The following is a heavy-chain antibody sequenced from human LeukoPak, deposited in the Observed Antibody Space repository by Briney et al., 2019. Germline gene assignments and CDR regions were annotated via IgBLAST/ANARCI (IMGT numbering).Heavy chain of an antibody. V-gene: IGHV3-43*01. CDR2: ISWDGGST. CDR1: GFTFDDYT. CDR3: AKDLNRGSASAAAELGWVDY. D-gene: IGHD6-13*01. J-gene: IGHJ4*02. Sequence: GGSLRLSCAASGFTFDDYTMHWVGQAPGKGLEGVSLISWDGGSTYYADSVKGRFTISRDNSKNSRYLQMNSLRTEDTALYYCAKDLNRGSASAAAELGWVDYWGQGTLVTVSS.